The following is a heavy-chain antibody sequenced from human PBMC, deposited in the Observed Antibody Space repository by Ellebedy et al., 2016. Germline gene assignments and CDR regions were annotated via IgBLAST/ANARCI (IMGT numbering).Heavy chain of an antibody. CDR2: ISYDGTNK. J-gene: IGHJ6*02. D-gene: IGHD5-18*01. CDR1: GFTFSTYG. Sequence: GGSLRLSXAASGFTFSTYGMHWVRQAPGKGLEWVAAISYDGTNKYYADSVKGRFTISRDNSKNTLYLQMNSLRAEDTAVYYCAKDLQYSYGSSYYYYGLDVWGQGTTVTVSS. CDR3: AKDLQYSYGSSYYYYGLDV. V-gene: IGHV3-30*18.